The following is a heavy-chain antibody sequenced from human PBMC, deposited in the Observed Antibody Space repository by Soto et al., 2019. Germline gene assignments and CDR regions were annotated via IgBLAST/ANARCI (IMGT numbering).Heavy chain of an antibody. CDR3: ARDGSITMVRGVIDYYGMDV. V-gene: IGHV1-2*04. CDR1: GDTFTGYY. D-gene: IGHD3-10*01. J-gene: IGHJ6*02. Sequence: ASVKVSCKASGDTFTGYYMHWVRQAPGQGLEWMGWINPNSGGTNYAQKFQGWVTMTRDTSISTAYMELSRLGSDDTAVYYCARDGSITMVRGVIDYYGMDVWGQRTTVTVSS. CDR2: INPNSGGT.